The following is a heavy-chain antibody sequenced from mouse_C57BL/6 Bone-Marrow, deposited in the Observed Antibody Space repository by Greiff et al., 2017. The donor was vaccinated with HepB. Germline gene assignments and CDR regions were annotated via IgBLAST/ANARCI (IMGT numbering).Heavy chain of an antibody. D-gene: IGHD1-1*01. V-gene: IGHV1-19*01. CDR3: ATLYYYGRSYQAWFAY. Sequence: EVKLQESGPVLVKPGASVKMSCKASGYTFTDYYMNWVKQSHGKSLEWIGVINPYNGGTSYNQKFKGKATLTVDKSSSTAYMELNSLTSEDSAVYYFATLYYYGRSYQAWFAYWRQGTLVPASA. CDR1: GYTFTDYY. J-gene: IGHJ3*01. CDR2: INPYNGGT.